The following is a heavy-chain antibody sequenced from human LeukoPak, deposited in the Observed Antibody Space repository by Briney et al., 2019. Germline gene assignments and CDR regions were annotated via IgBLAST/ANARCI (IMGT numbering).Heavy chain of an antibody. J-gene: IGHJ4*02. CDR2: MRYDENDK. CDR1: GFTFNTHG. V-gene: IGHV3-30*02. D-gene: IGHD1-26*01. CDR3: AKDLRRGGATRGFDF. Sequence: GGSLRLSCVASGFTFNTHGMHWVRRAPGKGLDWVAFMRYDENDKYYTDSVKGRFTIFRDNSKNTLYLQMGSLRTEDTAVYFRAKDLRRGGATRGFDFWGQGTLVTVSS.